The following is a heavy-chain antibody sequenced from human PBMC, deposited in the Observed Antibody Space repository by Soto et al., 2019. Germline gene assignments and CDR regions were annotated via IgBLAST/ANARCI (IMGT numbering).Heavy chain of an antibody. D-gene: IGHD3-10*01. V-gene: IGHV3-23*01. J-gene: IGHJ4*02. CDR3: AKAPGWFGEFDY. CDR1: GFTVSTNY. CDR2: ISGSGGST. Sequence: GGSLRLSCAASGFTVSTNYMSWVRQAPGKGLEWVSAISGSGGSTYYADSVKGRFTISRDNSKNTLYLQMNSLRAEDTAVYYCAKAPGWFGEFDYWGQGTLVTVSS.